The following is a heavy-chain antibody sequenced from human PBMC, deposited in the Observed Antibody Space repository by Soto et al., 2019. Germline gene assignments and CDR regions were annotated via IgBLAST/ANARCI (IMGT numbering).Heavy chain of an antibody. V-gene: IGHV4-4*07. CDR2: VYSSGTT. Sequence: PSETLSLTCTVSGGSINSYWWTWILQPAWKGLEWIGRVYSSGTTDYNPSLNSRATMSVETSKNQFSLKLSSVTAADTAVYYCARDIASYAYGEGYWGQGIQVTVSS. CDR1: GGSINSYW. J-gene: IGHJ4*02. CDR3: ARDIASYAYGEGY. D-gene: IGHD3-16*01.